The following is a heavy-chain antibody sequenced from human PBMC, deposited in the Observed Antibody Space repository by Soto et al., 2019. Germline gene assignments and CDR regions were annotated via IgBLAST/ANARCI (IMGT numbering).Heavy chain of an antibody. V-gene: IGHV1-69*12. CDR3: SKNPEHYYYGMDV. CDR2: IIPIFGTA. Sequence: QVQLVQSGAEVKKPGSSVKVSCKASGGTFSSYAISWVRQAPGQGLEWMGGIIPIFGTADYAQKFRCRVTITAEESKSTASVELSSLRSEDTAVYSSSKNPEHYYYGMDVWGQGTTVSVS. J-gene: IGHJ6*02. CDR1: GGTFSSYA. D-gene: IGHD2-21*01.